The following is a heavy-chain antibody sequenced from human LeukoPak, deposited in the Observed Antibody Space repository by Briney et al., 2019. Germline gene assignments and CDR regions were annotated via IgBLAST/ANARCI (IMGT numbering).Heavy chain of an antibody. V-gene: IGHV3-23*01. J-gene: IGHJ4*02. CDR2: ISGSGGST. CDR3: AKAFFEAGSFFADY. Sequence: PGGSLRLSCAASGFTFSSYGMSWVRQAPGKGLEWVSAISGSGGSTYYADSVKGRFTISRDNSKNTLYLQMNSLRAEDTAVYYCAKAFFEAGSFFADYWGQGTLVTVSS. CDR1: GFTFSSYG. D-gene: IGHD3-10*01.